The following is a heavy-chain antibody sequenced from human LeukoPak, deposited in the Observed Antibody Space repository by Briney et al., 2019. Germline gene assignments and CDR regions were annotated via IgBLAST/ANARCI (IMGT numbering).Heavy chain of an antibody. CDR2: ISGSGDNT. CDR1: GFPLSSYA. Sequence: GGSLRLSCAASGFPLSSYAMKWVRQAPGEGLEWVSIISGSGDNTYYTDSGKGRFTMTRDTSHNTVYLQVNNLRTEDTALYYCAKTSLSDPCGHYYYMDVWGKGTTVTVSS. D-gene: IGHD3-3*01. CDR3: AKTSLSDPCGHYYYMDV. V-gene: IGHV3-23*01. J-gene: IGHJ6*03.